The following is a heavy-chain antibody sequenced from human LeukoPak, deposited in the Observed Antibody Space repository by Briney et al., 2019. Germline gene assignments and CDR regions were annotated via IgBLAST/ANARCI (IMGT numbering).Heavy chain of an antibody. CDR2: ISQSGADV. CDR3: ASVARLLAD. J-gene: IGHJ4*02. V-gene: IGHV3-11*01. CDR1: GFTFSDYY. Sequence: GGSLRLSCAASGFTFSDYYMNWIRQAPGKGLEYIAYISQSGADVSYADSVKGRFTVSRDNAKNSVFLQMNSLTAEDTAVYYCASVARLLADLGQGTLVAVSS. D-gene: IGHD3-9*01.